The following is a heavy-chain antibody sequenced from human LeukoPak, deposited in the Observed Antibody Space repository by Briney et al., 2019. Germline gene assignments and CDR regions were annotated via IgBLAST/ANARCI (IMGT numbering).Heavy chain of an antibody. CDR2: IYPGDSDT. CDR1: GYSFTSYW. D-gene: IGHD3-22*01. Sequence: GESLQISCKGSGYSFTSYWIGWVRQLPGKGLEWMGIIYPGDSDTRYSPSFQGQVTISADKSISTAYLQWSSLKASDTAMYYRARRTRYYYDSSGYYLDDAFDIWGQGTMVTVSS. J-gene: IGHJ3*02. CDR3: ARRTRYYYDSSGYYLDDAFDI. V-gene: IGHV5-51*01.